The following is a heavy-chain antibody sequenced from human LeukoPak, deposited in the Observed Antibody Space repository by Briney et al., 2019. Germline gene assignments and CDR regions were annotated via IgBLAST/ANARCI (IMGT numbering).Heavy chain of an antibody. Sequence: ASVRVSCKVSGYTLTELSIHWVRQAPGKGLEWMGGVNPEDGETIYAQKFQGRVTMTEDTPIDTTYMEVSSLRSEDTAVYFCAIAQNWKAGWFDPWGQGTLVTVSS. CDR3: AIAQNWKAGWFDP. V-gene: IGHV1-24*01. CDR1: GYTLTELS. CDR2: VNPEDGET. J-gene: IGHJ5*02. D-gene: IGHD1-1*01.